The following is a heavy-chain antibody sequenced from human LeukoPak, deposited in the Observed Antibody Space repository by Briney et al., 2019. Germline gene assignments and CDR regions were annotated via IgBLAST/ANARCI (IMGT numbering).Heavy chain of an antibody. CDR1: GVSISSSNSY. Sequence: SETLSLTCTVSGVSISSSNSYWGWIRQPPGKGLEWIGSIYYSGNTYYNASLKSQVSISIDTSKNRFSLKLTSVTAADTAVYYCARVSPMVRGVIITGAFDIWGQGTMVTVSS. CDR2: IYYSGNT. V-gene: IGHV4-39*01. CDR3: ARVSPMVRGVIITGAFDI. J-gene: IGHJ3*02. D-gene: IGHD3-10*01.